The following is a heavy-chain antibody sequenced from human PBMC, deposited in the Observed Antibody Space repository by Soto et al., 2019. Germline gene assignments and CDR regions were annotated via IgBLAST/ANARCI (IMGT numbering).Heavy chain of an antibody. D-gene: IGHD5-12*01. J-gene: IGHJ3*01. CDR2: ITPNGRST. Sequence: GGSLRLSCAASGFTFNTDRMHWVRQVPGKGLVWVARITPNGRSTSYADSVKGRFTISRDNAKNSVYLQMNSLRAEDTALYYCANDAESWMGTQPEAFDFWCKAIRVTVSS. CDR1: GFTFNTDR. V-gene: IGHV3-74*01. CDR3: ANDAESWMGTQPEAFDF.